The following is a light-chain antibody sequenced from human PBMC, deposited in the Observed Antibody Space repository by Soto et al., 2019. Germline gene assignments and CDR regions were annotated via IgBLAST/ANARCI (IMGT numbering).Light chain of an antibody. CDR3: QKYNSAPLT. Sequence: DVQMTQSPSSLSAFVGDRVTITYRASQSIAPYLAWFQQKPGKVPKLLIYATSTLQSGVPSRFSGSGSGTDFTLTINSLQPEDVGTYYCQKYNSAPLTFGGGTKVEIK. V-gene: IGKV1-27*01. CDR2: ATS. CDR1: QSIAPY. J-gene: IGKJ4*01.